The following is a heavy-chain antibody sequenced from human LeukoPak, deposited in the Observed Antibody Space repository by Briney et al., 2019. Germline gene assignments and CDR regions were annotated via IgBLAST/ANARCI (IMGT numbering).Heavy chain of an antibody. J-gene: IGHJ3*02. CDR3: ARDLDYYDNAFDI. CDR1: GGSISSYY. Sequence: TSETLSLTCTVSGGSISSYYWSWIRQPAGKGLEWVGRIYTSGSTNYNPSLKSRVTMSADTSKNQFSLKLSSVTAADTAVYYCARDLDYYDNAFDIWGQGTMVTVSS. D-gene: IGHD3-22*01. CDR2: IYTSGST. V-gene: IGHV4-4*07.